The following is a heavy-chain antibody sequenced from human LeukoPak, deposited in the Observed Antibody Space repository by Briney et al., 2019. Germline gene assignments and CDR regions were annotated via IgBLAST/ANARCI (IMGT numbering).Heavy chain of an antibody. CDR3: TREGMGTTFSAWFDP. Sequence: GGSLRLSCAASGFSFSSYGMHWVRQAPGKGLEWVAVISSDRSIDYYADSVRGRFTVSRDNSKNTLYLQVNSLRVEDTAVYYCTREGMGTTFSAWFDPWGQGTLVTVPS. CDR2: ISSDRSID. CDR1: GFSFSSYG. V-gene: IGHV3-30*03. D-gene: IGHD1-7*01. J-gene: IGHJ5*02.